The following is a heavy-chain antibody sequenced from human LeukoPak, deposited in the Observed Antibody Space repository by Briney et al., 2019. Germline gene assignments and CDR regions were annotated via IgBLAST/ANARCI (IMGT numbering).Heavy chain of an antibody. D-gene: IGHD2-15*01. CDR1: GFTFSSYE. J-gene: IGHJ6*03. CDR3: ARARRVYCSGGSCYRNIFLDYYYMDV. CDR2: ISSSGSTI. V-gene: IGHV3-48*03. Sequence: GGSLRLSCAASGFTFSSYEMNWVRQAPGKGLEWVSYISSSGSTIYYADSVKGRFTISRDNAKNSLYLQMNSLRAEDTAVYYCARARRVYCSGGSCYRNIFLDYYYMDVWGKGTTVTISS.